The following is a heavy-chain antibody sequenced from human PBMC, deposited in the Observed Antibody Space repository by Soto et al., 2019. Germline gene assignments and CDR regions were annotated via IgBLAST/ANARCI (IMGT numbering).Heavy chain of an antibody. CDR1: GFTFSSYW. CDR3: ARDFLVAARGFGEDDY. CDR2: IKQDGSEK. V-gene: IGHV3-7*01. J-gene: IGHJ4*02. D-gene: IGHD6-6*01. Sequence: GGSLRLSCAASGFTFSSYWMSWVRQAPGKGLEWVANIKQDGSEKYYVDSVKGRFTISRDNAKNSLYLQMNSLRAEDTAVYYCARDFLVAARGFGEDDYWGQGTLVTVSS.